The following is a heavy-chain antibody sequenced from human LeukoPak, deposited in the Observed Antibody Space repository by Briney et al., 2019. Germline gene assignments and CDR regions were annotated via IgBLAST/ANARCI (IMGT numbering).Heavy chain of an antibody. CDR3: AREDVMRWELRTFDI. CDR1: GGSISSGSYY. CDR2: IYTSGST. V-gene: IGHV4-61*02. D-gene: IGHD1-26*01. Sequence: PSETLSLTCTVSGGSISSGSYYRSWIRQPAGKGLEWIGRIYTSGSTNYNPSLKSRVTISVDTSKNQFSLKLSSVTAADTAVYYCAREDVMRWELRTFDIWGQGTMVTVSS. J-gene: IGHJ3*02.